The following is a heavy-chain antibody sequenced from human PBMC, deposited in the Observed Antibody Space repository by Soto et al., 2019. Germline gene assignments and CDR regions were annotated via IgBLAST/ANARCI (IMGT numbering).Heavy chain of an antibody. Sequence: SETLSLTCAVYGGSFSGYYWSWIRQPPGKGLEWIGEINHSGSTNYNPSLKSRVTISVDTSKNQFSLKLSSVTAADTAVYYCARGRVWNYGNYYYYMDVWGKGTTVTVSS. D-gene: IGHD1-7*01. CDR2: INHSGST. J-gene: IGHJ6*03. CDR1: GGSFSGYY. CDR3: ARGRVWNYGNYYYYMDV. V-gene: IGHV4-34*01.